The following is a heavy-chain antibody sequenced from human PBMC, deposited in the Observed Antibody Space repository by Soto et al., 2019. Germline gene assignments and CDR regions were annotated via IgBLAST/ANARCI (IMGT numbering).Heavy chain of an antibody. CDR3: ARGDLTYYYGSGSYYKPAKFDY. V-gene: IGHV1-2*04. CDR2: INPNSGGT. CDR1: GYTFTGYY. Sequence: ASVKVSCKASGYTFTGYYMHWVRQAPGQGLEWMGWINPNSGGTNYAQKFQGWVTMTRDTSISTAYMELSRLRSDDTAVYYCARGDLTYYYGSGSYYKPAKFDYWGQGTLVTVSS. D-gene: IGHD3-10*01. J-gene: IGHJ4*02.